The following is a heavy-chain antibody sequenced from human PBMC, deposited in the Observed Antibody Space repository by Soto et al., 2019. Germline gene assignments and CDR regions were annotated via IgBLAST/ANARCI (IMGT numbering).Heavy chain of an antibody. V-gene: IGHV4-39*01. D-gene: IGHD2-21*02. Sequence: SETLSLTCAVSGGSTSDKSYFWGWVRQSPGKGLEWIGSMYYSGSSYYNPSLKSRVAISVDTSKNQFSLKLRSVTAADTAVYFCARQRLLRLKPDFDIWGQGTLVTLSS. J-gene: IGHJ4*02. CDR1: GGSTSDKSYF. CDR3: ARQRLLRLKPDFDI. CDR2: MYYSGSS.